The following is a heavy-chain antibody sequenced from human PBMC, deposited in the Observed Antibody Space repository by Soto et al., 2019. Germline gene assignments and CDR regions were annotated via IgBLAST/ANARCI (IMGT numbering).Heavy chain of an antibody. CDR3: AKDPYYDFWSGYYTDFDY. J-gene: IGHJ4*02. D-gene: IGHD3-3*01. CDR2: ISGSGGST. Sequence: GGSLRLSCAASGFTFSSYAMSWVRQAPGKGLEWVSAISGSGGSTYYADSVKGRFTISRDNSKNTLYLQMNSLGAEDTAVYYCAKDPYYDFWSGYYTDFDYWGQGTLVTVSS. CDR1: GFTFSSYA. V-gene: IGHV3-23*01.